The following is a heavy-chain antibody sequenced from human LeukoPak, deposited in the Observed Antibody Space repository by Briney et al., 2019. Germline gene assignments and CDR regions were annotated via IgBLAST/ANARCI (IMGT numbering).Heavy chain of an antibody. CDR3: VAIPVFAVVLNQEPV. D-gene: IGHD3-3*01. Sequence: ASVKVSCKASGYTFTSYDINWVRQATGQGLEWMGWLSPNSGNTGYAQKFQGRVTITRNTSINTAYMELSGLRSADTGVFFCVAIPVFAVVLNQEPVWGKGTTVTVSS. CDR1: GYTFTSYD. J-gene: IGHJ6*04. V-gene: IGHV1-8*03. CDR2: LSPNSGNT.